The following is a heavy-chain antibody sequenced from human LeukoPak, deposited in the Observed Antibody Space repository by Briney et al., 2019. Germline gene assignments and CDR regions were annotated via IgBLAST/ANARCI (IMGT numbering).Heavy chain of an antibody. CDR2: ISSSSSAI. Sequence: GGSLRLSCAASGFTFSSYSMNWVRQAPGKGLEWVSHISSSSSAIYSADSVKGRFTISRDNAKNSLSLQMNSLRAEDTAVYYCARQIYYYYYYMDVWGKGTTVTVSS. J-gene: IGHJ6*03. CDR3: ARQIYYYYYYMDV. CDR1: GFTFSSYS. V-gene: IGHV3-48*01.